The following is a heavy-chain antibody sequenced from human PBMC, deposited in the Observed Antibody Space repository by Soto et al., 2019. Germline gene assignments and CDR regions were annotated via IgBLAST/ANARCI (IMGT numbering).Heavy chain of an antibody. CDR1: GYTFTSYG. CDR3: ARGVGASYYFDY. D-gene: IGHD1-26*01. Sequence: QVQLVQSGAEVKKPGASVKVSCKASGYTFTSYGISWVRQAPGQGLEWMGWISAYNGNTNYAQMRQGXVXXXTXSSTSTAYRELRSLRSDDTAVYYCARGVGASYYFDYWGQGTLVTVSS. J-gene: IGHJ4*02. V-gene: IGHV1-18*01. CDR2: ISAYNGNT.